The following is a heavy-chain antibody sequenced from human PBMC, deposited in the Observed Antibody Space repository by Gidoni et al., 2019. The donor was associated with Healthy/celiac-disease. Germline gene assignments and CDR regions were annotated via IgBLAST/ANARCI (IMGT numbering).Heavy chain of an antibody. CDR2: IKHSVST. CDR3: ARGREKGSGSSVYYGMDV. V-gene: IGHV4-34*01. J-gene: IGHJ6*02. CDR1: GGSLSGYY. D-gene: IGHD3-10*01. Sequence: QVQLQQWGAGLLTPSETLALTCAVYGGSLSGYYWSWIRQPPGKGLEWIGEIKHSVSTNYNPSLKSRVTISVDTSKIQFSLKLSSVTAADTAVYYCARGREKGSGSSVYYGMDVWGQGTTVTVSS.